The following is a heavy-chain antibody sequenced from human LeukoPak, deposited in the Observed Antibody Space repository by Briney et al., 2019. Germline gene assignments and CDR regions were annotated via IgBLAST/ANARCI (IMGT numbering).Heavy chain of an antibody. D-gene: IGHD3-16*01. Sequence: GESLRLSCAASGFTFSSHWMHWVRQASGKGLVWVSRINGDGGATYADSVKGRFTISRDNAKNTVNLEMNSLRAEDTAVYYCVRDVYLWGLQHWGQGTLVTVSS. CDR2: INGDGGA. CDR1: GFTFSSHW. CDR3: VRDVYLWGLQH. J-gene: IGHJ1*01. V-gene: IGHV3-74*01.